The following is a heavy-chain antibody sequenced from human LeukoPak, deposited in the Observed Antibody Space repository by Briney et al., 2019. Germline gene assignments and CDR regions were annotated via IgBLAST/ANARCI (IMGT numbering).Heavy chain of an antibody. CDR3: ARDVVKGTFGGVPNWFDP. CDR2: INPNSGGT. V-gene: IGHV1-2*02. Sequence: ASVKVSCKASRYTFTGYYMHWVRQAPGQGLEWMGWINPNSGGTNYAQKFQGRVTMTRDTSISTAYMELSRLRSDDTAVYYCARDVVKGTFGGVPNWFDPWGQGTLVTVSS. CDR1: RYTFTGYY. D-gene: IGHD3-16*01. J-gene: IGHJ5*02.